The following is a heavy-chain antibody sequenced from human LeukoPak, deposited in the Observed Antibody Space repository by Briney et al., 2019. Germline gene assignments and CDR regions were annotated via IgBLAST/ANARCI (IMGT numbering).Heavy chain of an antibody. CDR1: GGTFSNYA. J-gene: IGHJ4*02. CDR3: ARGGSSDVTLGDYFDY. D-gene: IGHD2-15*01. V-gene: IGHV1-69*05. Sequence: SVKVSCKASGGTFSNYAISWVRQAPGQGLEWMGRIIPIFGTANYAQKFQGRVTITTDESTSTAYMELSSLRSEDTAVYYCARGGSSDVTLGDYFDYWGQGTLVTVSS. CDR2: IIPIFGTA.